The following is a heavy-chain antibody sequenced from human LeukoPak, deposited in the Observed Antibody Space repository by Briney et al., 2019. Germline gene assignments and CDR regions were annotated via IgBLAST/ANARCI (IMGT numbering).Heavy chain of an antibody. Sequence: TGGSLSLSCAASGFTFSSYWMSWVRPAPGGGLEWLANIKQDGSDKYYVGSVTGRFTISRDNAKNTLFLQIYSQRAEDPAVYYYAREVKGCDCFDYWGQGTPVTVSS. V-gene: IGHV3-7*01. D-gene: IGHD2-21*01. CDR3: AREVKGCDCFDY. CDR1: GFTFSSYW. J-gene: IGHJ4*02. CDR2: IKQDGSDK.